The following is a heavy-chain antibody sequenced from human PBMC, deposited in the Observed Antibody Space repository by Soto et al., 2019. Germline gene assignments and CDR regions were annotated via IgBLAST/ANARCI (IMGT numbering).Heavy chain of an antibody. CDR1: GDSVSSNDAV. V-gene: IGHV6-1*01. D-gene: IGHD6-6*01. CDR3: ARLVGNSWLDH. J-gene: IGHJ5*02. CDR2: TYYRSIWQT. Sequence: QVQLQQSGPGLVKPSQTLSLTCAISGDSVSSNDAVWNWIRQSPSRGLEWLGRTYYRSIWQTGYSVSVKGRMTINPDASKHQFSLQLNSVTPEDTAMYYCARLVGNSWLDHWGQGTLVSVSA.